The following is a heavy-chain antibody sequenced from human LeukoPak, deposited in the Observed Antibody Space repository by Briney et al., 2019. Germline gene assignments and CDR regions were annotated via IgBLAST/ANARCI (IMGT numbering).Heavy chain of an antibody. CDR3: ARAVLYSSSWSPIDY. V-gene: IGHV3-23*01. J-gene: IGHJ4*02. CDR1: GFTFSSYA. D-gene: IGHD6-13*01. Sequence: GGSLRLSCAASGFTFSSYAMSWVRQAPGKGLEWVSAISGSGGSTYYADSVKGRFTISRDNSKNTLYLQMNSLRAEDTAVYYCARAVLYSSSWSPIDYWGQGTLVTVSS. CDR2: ISGSGGST.